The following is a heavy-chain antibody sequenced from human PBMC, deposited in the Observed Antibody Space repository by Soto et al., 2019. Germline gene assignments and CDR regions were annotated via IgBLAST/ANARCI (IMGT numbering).Heavy chain of an antibody. CDR1: GFTFSSYS. V-gene: IGHV3-21*01. Sequence: KPVGSLRLSCAASGFTFSSYSMNWVRQAPGKGLEWVSSISSSSSYIYYGDSVRGRFTISRDNAKNSLYLQMNSLRAEDTATYYCARVHYYDSSGFYLWSQGTLVTVSS. CDR3: ARVHYYDSSGFYL. D-gene: IGHD3-22*01. CDR2: ISSSSSYI. J-gene: IGHJ4*02.